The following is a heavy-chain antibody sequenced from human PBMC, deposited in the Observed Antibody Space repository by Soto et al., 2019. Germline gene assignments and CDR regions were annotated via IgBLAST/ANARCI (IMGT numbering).Heavy chain of an antibody. CDR1: GYSFTSYW. CDR3: ARLRFLEWPTPPLFDY. J-gene: IGHJ4*02. V-gene: IGHV5-51*01. Sequence: PGESLKISCKGSGYSFTSYWIGWVRQMPGKGLEWMGIIYPGDSDTRYSPSFQGQVTISADKSISTAYLHWSSLKASDTAMYYCARLRFLEWPTPPLFDYWGQGTLVTVSS. CDR2: IYPGDSDT. D-gene: IGHD3-3*01.